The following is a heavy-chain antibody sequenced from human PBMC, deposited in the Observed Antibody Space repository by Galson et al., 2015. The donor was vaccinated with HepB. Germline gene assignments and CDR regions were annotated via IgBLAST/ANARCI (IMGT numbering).Heavy chain of an antibody. CDR3: ARNASTGGFDF. D-gene: IGHD1-14*01. J-gene: IGHJ4*02. CDR1: GYTFTTFS. Sequence: SVKVSCKASGYTFTTFSMHWVRQAPGQSLEWMGYISAANGDTKYSQKFQDRVTITSDTSANTAFMKLSNLNSEDTAVYYCARNASTGGFDFWGQGALVTVSS. CDR2: ISAANGDT. V-gene: IGHV1-3*01.